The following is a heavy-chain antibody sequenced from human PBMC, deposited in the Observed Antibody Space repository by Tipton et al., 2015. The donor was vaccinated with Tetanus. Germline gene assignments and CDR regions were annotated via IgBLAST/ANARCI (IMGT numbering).Heavy chain of an antibody. J-gene: IGHJ4*02. CDR3: ASYDSSGYYPDY. V-gene: IGHV3-48*02. CDR1: GFTFSSYS. Sequence: SLRLSCAASGFTFSSYSMNWVRQAPGKGPEWVSYISSSSSTIYYADSVKGRFTISRDNAKNSLYLQMNSLRDEDTAVYYCASYDSSGYYPDYWGQGTLVTVSS. CDR2: ISSSSSTI. D-gene: IGHD3-22*01.